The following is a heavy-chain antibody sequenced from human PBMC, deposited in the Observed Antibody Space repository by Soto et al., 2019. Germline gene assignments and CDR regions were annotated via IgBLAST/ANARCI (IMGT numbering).Heavy chain of an antibody. Sequence: GSLRLSCAASVFTFSSYWMHWVRQAPGKGLVWVSRINSDGISTSYADSVKGRFTISRDNAKNTLYLQMNSLRAEDTAVYYCARSYSSSDFDYWGQGTLVTVSS. CDR2: INSDGIST. V-gene: IGHV3-74*01. J-gene: IGHJ4*02. CDR3: ARSYSSSDFDY. D-gene: IGHD6-13*01. CDR1: VFTFSSYW.